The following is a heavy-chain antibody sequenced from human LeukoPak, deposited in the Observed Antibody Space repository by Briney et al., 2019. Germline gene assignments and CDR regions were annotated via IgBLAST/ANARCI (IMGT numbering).Heavy chain of an antibody. CDR1: GFTLSSYA. Sequence: GGSLRLSCAASGFTLSSYAMTWVRQAPGRGLEWVSSVDGGGGGTYYADSVKGRFTISRDNSKNTLYLQVNSLRAEDTAVYYCAHRDYWGQGTLVTVSS. CDR2: VDGGGGGT. J-gene: IGHJ4*02. V-gene: IGHV3-23*01. CDR3: AHRDY.